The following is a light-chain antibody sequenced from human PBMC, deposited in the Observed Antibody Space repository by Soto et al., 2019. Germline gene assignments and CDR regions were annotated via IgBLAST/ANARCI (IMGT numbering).Light chain of an antibody. Sequence: QSALTQPASVSGSPGQSITISCTGTSSDVGGYNYVSWYQQHPGKAPKLMIYEVSNWPSGVSNRFSGSKSGNTASLTISRLQAEDEADYYCSSYTSSSTLVFGGGTKLTV. CDR1: SSDVGGYNY. J-gene: IGLJ2*01. V-gene: IGLV2-14*01. CDR2: EVS. CDR3: SSYTSSSTLV.